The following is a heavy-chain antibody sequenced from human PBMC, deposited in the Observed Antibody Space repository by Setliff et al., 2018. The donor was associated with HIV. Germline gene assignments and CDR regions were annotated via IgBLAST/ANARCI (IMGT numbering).Heavy chain of an antibody. CDR1: GFTFSSYS. CDR3: VRGEREWLLGGGRTSFDY. J-gene: IGHJ4*01. CDR2: ISFDGSDK. V-gene: IGHV3-30*04. Sequence: GGSLRLSCAASGFTFSSYSMHWVRQAPGKGLEWVATISFDGSDKYYADSVRGRFTISRDNSKNTLYLEMNSLRAEDTAVYYCVRGEREWLLGGGRTSFDYWGHGTLVTAPQ. D-gene: IGHD3-3*01.